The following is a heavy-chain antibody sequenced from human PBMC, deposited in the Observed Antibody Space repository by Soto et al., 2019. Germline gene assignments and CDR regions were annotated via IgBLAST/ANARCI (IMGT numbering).Heavy chain of an antibody. Sequence: VQLVESGGGVVQPGRSLRLSCAASGFTFSSYGMHWVRQAPGKGLEWVAVISYDGSNKYYADSVKGRFTISRDNSKNTLYLQMNSLRAEDTAVYYCAKNSGVYYDSSGYYYHWGQGPLVTVSS. V-gene: IGHV3-30*18. CDR2: ISYDGSNK. J-gene: IGHJ5*02. CDR1: GFTFSSYG. D-gene: IGHD3-22*01. CDR3: AKNSGVYYDSSGYYYH.